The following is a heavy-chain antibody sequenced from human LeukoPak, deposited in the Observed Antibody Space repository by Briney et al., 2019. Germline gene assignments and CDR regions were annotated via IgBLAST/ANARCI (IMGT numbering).Heavy chain of an antibody. V-gene: IGHV3-7*01. J-gene: IGHJ4*02. D-gene: IGHD3-10*01. CDR1: GFTFSSYW. CDR3: ARDPWFGEGDY. Sequence: AGGSLRLSCAVSGFTFSSYWMSWVRQAPGEGLEWVANIKQDGSEKYYVDSVKGRFTISRDNAKNSLYLQMNSLRAEDTAVYYCARDPWFGEGDYWGQGTLVTVSS. CDR2: IKQDGSEK.